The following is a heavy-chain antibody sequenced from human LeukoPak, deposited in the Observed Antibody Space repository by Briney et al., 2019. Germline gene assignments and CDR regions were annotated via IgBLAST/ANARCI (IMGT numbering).Heavy chain of an antibody. CDR2: IYSGGST. V-gene: IGHV3-53*04. J-gene: IGHJ6*02. CDR3: ARDNLGSGYRKRYYYYGMDV. CDR1: GFTFGDSA. Sequence: GGSLRLSCTASGFTFGDSAMSWVRQAPGKGLEWVSVIYSGGSTYYADSVKGRFTISRHNSKNTLYLQMNSLRAEDTAVYYCARDNLGSGYRKRYYYYGMDVWGQGTTVTVSS. D-gene: IGHD3-22*01.